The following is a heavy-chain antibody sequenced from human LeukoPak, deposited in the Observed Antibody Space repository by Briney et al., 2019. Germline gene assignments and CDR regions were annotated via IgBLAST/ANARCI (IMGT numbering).Heavy chain of an antibody. D-gene: IGHD2-2*01. CDR1: GFTVSSNY. CDR2: IYSGGST. Sequence: PGGSLRLSCAASGFTVSSNYMSWVRQAPGKGLEWVSVIYSGGSTYYADSVKGRFTISRDNSKNTLYLQMNSLRAEDTAVYYCAKRGVVPAASSYDYWGQGALVTVSS. CDR3: AKRGVVPAASSYDY. V-gene: IGHV3-53*01. J-gene: IGHJ4*02.